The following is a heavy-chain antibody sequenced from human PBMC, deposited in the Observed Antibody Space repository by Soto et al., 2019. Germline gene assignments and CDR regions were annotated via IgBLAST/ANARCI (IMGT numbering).Heavy chain of an antibody. J-gene: IGHJ3*02. CDR1: GYTFTSYG. V-gene: IGHV1-18*01. Sequence: ASVKVSCKASGYTFTSYGISWVRQAPGQGLEWMGWISAYNGNTNYAQKLQGRVTMTTDTSTSTAYMELRSLRSDDTAVYYCARERIYDYSWGSYRLDAFDNWGQGTMVTVSS. D-gene: IGHD3-16*02. CDR2: ISAYNGNT. CDR3: ARERIYDYSWGSYRLDAFDN.